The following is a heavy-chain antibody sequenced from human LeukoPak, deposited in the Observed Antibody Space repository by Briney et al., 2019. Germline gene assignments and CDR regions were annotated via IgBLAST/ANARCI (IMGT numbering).Heavy chain of an antibody. V-gene: IGHV5-51*01. D-gene: IGHD2-2*02. Sequence: RGESLKISCKGSGYSFTSYWIGWVRQMPGKGLEWMGIIYPGDSDTRYSPSFQGQVTISADKSISTAYLQWSSLKASDTAMYYCARHWVGGYCSSTSCYTGLDYWGQGTLVTVSS. CDR2: IYPGDSDT. CDR1: GYSFTSYW. J-gene: IGHJ4*02. CDR3: ARHWVGGYCSSTSCYTGLDY.